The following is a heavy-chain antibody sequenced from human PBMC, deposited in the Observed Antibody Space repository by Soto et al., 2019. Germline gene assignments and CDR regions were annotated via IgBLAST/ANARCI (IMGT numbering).Heavy chain of an antibody. J-gene: IGHJ4*02. D-gene: IGHD1-26*01. CDR3: AKDISSYSGRYTYYFDS. V-gene: IGHV3-30*18. CDR1: GFTFSRYW. CDR2: IASDGSKK. Sequence: PGGSLRLSCAASGFTFSRYWMSWVRQAPGKGLEWLAVIASDGSKKESADSVKGRFTISRDNSRNTMDLQMNSLRAEDMAIYYCAKDISSYSGRYTYYFDSWGQGTLVTVSS.